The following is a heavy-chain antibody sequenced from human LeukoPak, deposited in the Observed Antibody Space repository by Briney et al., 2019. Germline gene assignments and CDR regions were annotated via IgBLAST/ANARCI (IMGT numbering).Heavy chain of an antibody. J-gene: IGHJ3*01. CDR1: GGSFSGCY. CDR3: ARATSYYDILTGYRELHN. CDR2: INHSGST. D-gene: IGHD3-9*01. Sequence: SETLSLTCAVYGGSFSGCYWSWIRQPPGRGLEWIGEINHSGSTNYNPSLKSRVTISVDTSKNQFSLKLSSVTAADTAVYYCARATSYYDILTGYRELHNWGQGTMVSVSS. V-gene: IGHV4-34*01.